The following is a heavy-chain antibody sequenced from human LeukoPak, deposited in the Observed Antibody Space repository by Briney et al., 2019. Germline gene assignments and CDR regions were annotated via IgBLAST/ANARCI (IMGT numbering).Heavy chain of an antibody. CDR3: ARDRGAPGYYMGV. D-gene: IGHD3-10*01. J-gene: IGHJ6*03. CDR1: GFTFSSFS. CDR2: ISSSSSYI. V-gene: IGHV3-21*01. Sequence: GGSLRLSCAASGFTFSSFSMSWVRQAPGKGLEWVSSISSSSSYIYYADSVKGRFTISRDNAKNSLYLQMNSLRAEDTAVYYSARDRGAPGYYMGVWGKGTTVTVSS.